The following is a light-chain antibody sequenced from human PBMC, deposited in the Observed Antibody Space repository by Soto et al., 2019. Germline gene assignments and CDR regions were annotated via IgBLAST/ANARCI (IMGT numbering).Light chain of an antibody. CDR1: SSDVGIYNY. CDR3: CSFAGSYTLV. CDR2: DVS. J-gene: IGLJ2*01. V-gene: IGLV2-11*01. Sequence: QSALTQPRSVSGSPGQSVTISCTGTSSDVGIYNYVSWYQQHPGKAPKLMIYDVSERPSGVPDRFSGSKSGNTASLSISGLQAEDDADYYCCSFAGSYTLVFGGGTKLTVL.